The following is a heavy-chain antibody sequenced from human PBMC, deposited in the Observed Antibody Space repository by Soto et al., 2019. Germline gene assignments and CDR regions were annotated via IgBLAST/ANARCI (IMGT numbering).Heavy chain of an antibody. CDR3: TTNRGYYYYYGMDV. CDR2: IKSKTDGGTT. CDR1: GFTFSNAW. D-gene: IGHD2-21*01. Sequence: GGSLRLSCAASGFTFSNAWMNWVRQAPWKGLEWVGRIKSKTDGGTTDYAAPVKGRFTISRDDSKNTLYLQMNSLKTEDTAVYYCTTNRGYYYYYGMDVWGQGTTVTVSS. V-gene: IGHV3-15*07. J-gene: IGHJ6*02.